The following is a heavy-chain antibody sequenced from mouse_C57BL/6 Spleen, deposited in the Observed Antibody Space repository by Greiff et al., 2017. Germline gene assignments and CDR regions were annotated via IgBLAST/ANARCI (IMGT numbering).Heavy chain of an antibody. J-gene: IGHJ3*01. CDR2: IDPNSGGT. V-gene: IGHV1-72*01. Sequence: LVESGAELVKPGASVKLSCKASGYTFTSYWMHWVKQRPGRGLEWIGRIDPNSGGTKYNEKFKSKATLTVDKPSSTAYMQLSSLTSEDSAVYYCARSGGYDYDEGPWFAYWGQGTLVTVSA. CDR3: ARSGGYDYDEGPWFAY. CDR1: GYTFTSYW. D-gene: IGHD2-4*01.